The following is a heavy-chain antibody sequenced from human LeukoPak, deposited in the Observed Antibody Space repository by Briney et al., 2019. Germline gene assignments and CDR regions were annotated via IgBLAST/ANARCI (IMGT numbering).Heavy chain of an antibody. CDR2: IGGDGGST. CDR1: GFTFDDYA. D-gene: IGHD6-19*01. CDR3: AKGAGSSSFFYLRDPYFQH. V-gene: IGHV3-43*02. Sequence: GGSLRLSCAASGFTFDDYAMHWVRQAPGKGLEWVSLIGGDGGSTYYADSVKGRFTISRDNSKNSLFMQMNSLGPEDTASYYCAKGAGSSSFFYLRDPYFQHWGQGTLVTVSS. J-gene: IGHJ1*01.